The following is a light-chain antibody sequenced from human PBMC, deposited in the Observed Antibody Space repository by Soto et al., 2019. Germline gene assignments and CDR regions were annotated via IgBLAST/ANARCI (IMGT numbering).Light chain of an antibody. CDR2: GAS. V-gene: IGKV3-20*01. CDR1: QSVSNNY. Sequence: EDVLTQSPGTLSLSLGKRGTLSCRASQSVSNNYLAWYQQKPGQAPRLLIYGASNRATGIPDRFSGSGSGTDFTLTISRLEPEDFAVYYCQQYGSSGTFGQGTKVDIK. CDR3: QQYGSSGT. J-gene: IGKJ1*01.